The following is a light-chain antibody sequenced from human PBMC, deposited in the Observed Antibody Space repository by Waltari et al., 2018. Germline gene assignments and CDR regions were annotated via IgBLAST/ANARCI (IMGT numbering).Light chain of an antibody. CDR1: QSISLY. J-gene: IGKJ1*01. CDR3: QKYGTLPAT. V-gene: IGKV3-20*01. Sequence: EIVLTQSPGTLSLSPGDRATLSCRASQSISLYLAWYQQKVGQPPRLLIYEASSRATGIPDRFSGSGSGTDFSLTISRLEPEDFAVYYCQKYGTLPATFGQGTKVEIK. CDR2: EAS.